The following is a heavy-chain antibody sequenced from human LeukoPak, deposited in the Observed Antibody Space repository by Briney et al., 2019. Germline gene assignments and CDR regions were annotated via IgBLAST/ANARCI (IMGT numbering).Heavy chain of an antibody. CDR1: GGSFSGYY. V-gene: IGHV4-34*01. J-gene: IGHJ4*02. Sequence: SETLSLTCAVYGGSFSGYYWSWIRQPPGKGLEWIGEINHSGSTNHNPSLKSRVTISVDTSKNQFSLKLSSVTAADTAVYYCARAKVVTYYYDSSGYNYWGQGTLVTVSS. CDR2: INHSGST. D-gene: IGHD3-22*01. CDR3: ARAKVVTYYYDSSGYNY.